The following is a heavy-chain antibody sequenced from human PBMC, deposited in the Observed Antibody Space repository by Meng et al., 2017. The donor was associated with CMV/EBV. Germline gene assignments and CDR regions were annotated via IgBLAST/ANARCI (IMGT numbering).Heavy chain of an antibody. V-gene: IGHV4-39*01. CDR3: ARLRYNWNYGADH. J-gene: IGHJ4*02. D-gene: IGHD1-7*01. CDR2: IYYSGST. CDR1: GGSISSSSYY. Sequence: SETLSLTCTVSGGSISSSSYYWGWIRQPPGKGLEWIGSIYYSGSTYSNPSLKSRVTISVDTSKNQFSLKLSSVTAADTAVYYCARLRYNWNYGADHWGQGTLVTVSS.